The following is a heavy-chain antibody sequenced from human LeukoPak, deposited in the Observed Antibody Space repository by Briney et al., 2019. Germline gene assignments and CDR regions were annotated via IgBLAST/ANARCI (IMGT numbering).Heavy chain of an antibody. V-gene: IGHV3-53*01. CDR1: GFTVSSNF. CDR3: AREPSDIVLDV. CDR2: IYSGGGT. J-gene: IGHJ6*02. D-gene: IGHD2-15*01. Sequence: GGSLGLSCAASGFTVSSNFINWVRQAPGKGLEWVSVIYSGGGTSYADSVKGRFAISRDNSKNTLYLQMNSLRAEDTAVYYCAREPSDIVLDVWGQGTTVTVSS.